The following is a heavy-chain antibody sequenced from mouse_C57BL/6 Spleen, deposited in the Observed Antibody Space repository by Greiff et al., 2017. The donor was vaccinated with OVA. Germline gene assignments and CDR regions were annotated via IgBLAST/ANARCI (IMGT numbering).Heavy chain of an antibody. CDR2: IYPASGST. J-gene: IGHJ2*01. D-gene: IGHD2-2*01. CDR3: ARGIYYGDDLDY. Sequence: VQLQQPGAELVKPGASVKMSCKASGYTFTSYWINWVKQSPGQGLEWIGVIYPASGSTSYNEKFKSKATLTVDTSSSTAYMQLSSLTSEDSAVYYCARGIYYGDDLDYWGKGTTLTVSS. CDR1: GYTFTSYW. V-gene: IGHV1-55*01.